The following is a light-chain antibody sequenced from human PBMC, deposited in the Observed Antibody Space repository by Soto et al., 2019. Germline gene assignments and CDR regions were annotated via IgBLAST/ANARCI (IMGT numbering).Light chain of an antibody. V-gene: IGLV2-14*01. J-gene: IGLJ1*01. CDR2: EVS. CDR1: SSDVGSYNF. Sequence: QSVLTQPASVSGSPGQSITISCTGTSSDVGSYNFVSWYQQHPGKAPKRMIYEVSNRPSGGSDRFSGSKYGNTASLTISGLQAEDEADYYCNSYTSSSTAYVFGTGTKVTVL. CDR3: NSYTSSSTAYV.